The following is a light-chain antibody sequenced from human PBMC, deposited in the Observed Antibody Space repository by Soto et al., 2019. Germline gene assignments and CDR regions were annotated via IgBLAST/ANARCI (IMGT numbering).Light chain of an antibody. CDR2: AAS. CDR1: QGISNY. CDR3: QKYDRAPFT. J-gene: IGKJ3*01. Sequence: DLQMTQSPSSLSASVGDRVTITCRASQGISNYLAWYQQKPGKVPKLLIFAASTLQSGVPSHFSGRGSGTDFTLTINSLQPEDVATYFCQKYDRAPFTFGPGTKVHI. V-gene: IGKV1-27*01.